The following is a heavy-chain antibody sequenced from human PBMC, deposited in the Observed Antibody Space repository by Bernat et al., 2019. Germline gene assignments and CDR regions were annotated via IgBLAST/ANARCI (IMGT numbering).Heavy chain of an antibody. CDR3: ARRTDYYYYGMDV. J-gene: IGHJ6*02. CDR2: ISYDGSNK. Sequence: QVQLVESGGGVVQPGRSLRLSCAASGFTFSSYAMHWVRQAPGKGLEWVAVISYDGSNKYYADSVKGRFTISRDNSKNTLYLQMNSLRAEDTAVYYCARRTDYYYYGMDVWGQGTTVTVSS. V-gene: IGHV3-30-3*01. D-gene: IGHD3/OR15-3a*01. CDR1: GFTFSSYA.